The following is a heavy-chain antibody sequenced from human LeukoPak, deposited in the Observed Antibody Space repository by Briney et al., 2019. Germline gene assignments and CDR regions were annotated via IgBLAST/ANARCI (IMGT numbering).Heavy chain of an antibody. V-gene: IGHV3-23*01. CDR2: IGGNGHST. D-gene: IGHD5-12*01. Sequence: GGSLRLSCAASGFTFGSYTMSWVRQAPGKGLEWVSAIGGNGHSTDLLDSVRGRFTISRDNSKNTLYLQMNSLRAEDTAVYYCAKCSLQWLTPGVGAFDVWGLGTMVIVSS. J-gene: IGHJ3*01. CDR1: GFTFGSYT. CDR3: AKCSLQWLTPGVGAFDV.